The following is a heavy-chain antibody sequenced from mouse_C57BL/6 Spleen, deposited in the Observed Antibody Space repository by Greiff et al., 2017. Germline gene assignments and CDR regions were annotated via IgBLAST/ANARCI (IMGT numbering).Heavy chain of an antibody. D-gene: IGHD1-2*01. J-gene: IGHJ2*01. V-gene: IGHV1-64*01. Sequence: QVQLQQPGAELVKPGASVKLSKASGYTFTSYWMHWVKQRPGQGLEWIGMIHPNSGSTNYNEKFKSKATLTVDKSSSTAYMQLSSLTSEDSAVYYCAREYYGAYYFDYWGQGTTLTVSS. CDR1: GYTFTSYW. CDR3: AREYYGAYYFDY. CDR2: IHPNSGST.